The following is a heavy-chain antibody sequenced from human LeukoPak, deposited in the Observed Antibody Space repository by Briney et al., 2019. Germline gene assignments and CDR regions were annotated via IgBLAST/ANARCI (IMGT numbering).Heavy chain of an antibody. J-gene: IGHJ3*02. CDR2: IIPIFGTA. D-gene: IGHD7-27*01. CDR1: GGTFSSYA. V-gene: IGHV1-69*05. Sequence: SVKVSCKASGGTFSSYAISWVRQAPGQGLEWMGRIIPIFGTANYAQKIQGRVTITTDESTSTAYMELSSLRSEDTAVYYCGLGPQAFDIWGQGTMVTVSS. CDR3: GLGPQAFDI.